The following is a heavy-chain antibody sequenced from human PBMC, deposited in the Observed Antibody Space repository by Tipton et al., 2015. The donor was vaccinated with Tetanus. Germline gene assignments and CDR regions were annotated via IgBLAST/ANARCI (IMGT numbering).Heavy chain of an antibody. CDR1: GYTFLNYG. CDR2: INTDNGNT. Sequence: QSGAEVKKPGASVKVSCKASGYTFLNYGITWVRQAPGQGLEWMGWINTDNGNTNYAQKFQGRVTVTTDTSTTTAYMELRSLRSDDTALYYCAREDYVTAVDYWGQGTLDTVSS. D-gene: IGHD2-21*02. V-gene: IGHV1-18*01. J-gene: IGHJ4*02. CDR3: AREDYVTAVDY.